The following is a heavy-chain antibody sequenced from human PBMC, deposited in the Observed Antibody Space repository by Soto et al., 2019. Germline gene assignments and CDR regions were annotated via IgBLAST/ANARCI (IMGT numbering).Heavy chain of an antibody. D-gene: IGHD6-13*01. J-gene: IGHJ4*02. V-gene: IGHV3-23*01. Sequence: GGSLRLSCAAPGFTFSSYAMSWVRQAPGKGLEWVSAISGSGRSTYYADSVKGRFTISRDNSKNTLYLQMNSLRAEDTAVYYCAPRIAAAGTVAFDYWGQGTLVTVSS. CDR3: APRIAAAGTVAFDY. CDR2: ISGSGRST. CDR1: GFTFSSYA.